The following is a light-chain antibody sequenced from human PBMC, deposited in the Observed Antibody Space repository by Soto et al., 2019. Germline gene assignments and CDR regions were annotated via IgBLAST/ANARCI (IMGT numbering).Light chain of an antibody. Sequence: DIQMTQSPSSVSASVGDRITITCQASQVIGGRLAWFQQKPGKAPQYLIQAASILQSGVPSRFSGSGSGTEFILTINNQQPEDFASYFCLQVYSFPRTFGLGTKVEI. CDR3: LQVYSFPRT. CDR2: AAS. V-gene: IGKV1-12*01. CDR1: QVIGGR. J-gene: IGKJ1*01.